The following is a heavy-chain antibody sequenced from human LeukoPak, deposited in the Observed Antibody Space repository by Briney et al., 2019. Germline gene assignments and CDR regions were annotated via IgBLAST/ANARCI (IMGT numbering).Heavy chain of an antibody. CDR1: GFTVSSNY. V-gene: IGHV3-66*01. Sequence: GGSLRLSCAASGFTVSSNYMSGVRQAPGEGLGWGSVIYSGGSTYYADSVKGRFTISRDNSKNTLYLQMNSLRAEDTAVYYCARSLQGLFFFWGQGTLVTVSS. D-gene: IGHD1-1*01. CDR2: IYSGGST. J-gene: IGHJ4*02. CDR3: ARSLQGLFFF.